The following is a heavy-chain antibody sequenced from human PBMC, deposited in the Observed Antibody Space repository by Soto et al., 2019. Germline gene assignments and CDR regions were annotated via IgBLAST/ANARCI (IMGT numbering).Heavy chain of an antibody. J-gene: IGHJ6*02. Sequence: GGSLRLSCAASGFTLSNYAVNWVRQAPGKGLEWVSYISSDSRYIYHGDSGKGRFTISRDNARNSVYLQMNSLRDEDTAVYYCARIKLVDFFCLSVDVYDMDVRGQRTPVTVSS. D-gene: IGHD2-15*01. V-gene: IGHV3-21*01. CDR2: ISSDSRYI. CDR1: GFTLSNYA. CDR3: ARIKLVDFFCLSVDVYDMDV.